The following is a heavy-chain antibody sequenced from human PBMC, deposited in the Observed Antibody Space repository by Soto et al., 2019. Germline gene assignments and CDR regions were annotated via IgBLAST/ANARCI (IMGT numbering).Heavy chain of an antibody. J-gene: IGHJ3*01. V-gene: IGHV3-30*18. CDR3: VKGDLDTAVVNSPDAFDF. D-gene: IGHD5-18*01. Sequence: VGSLRLSCEASGFMFNDYGMHWVRQAPGKGLDWVAVISYDGDNKYYAQSVKGRFTISRDNSKNTLFLHMDSLRHEDTAVYHCVKGDLDTAVVNSPDAFDFWGQGTMVTVS. CDR1: GFMFNDYG. CDR2: ISYDGDNK.